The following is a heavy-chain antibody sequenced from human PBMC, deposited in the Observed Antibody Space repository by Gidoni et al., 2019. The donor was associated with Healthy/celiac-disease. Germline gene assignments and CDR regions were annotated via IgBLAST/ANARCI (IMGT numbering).Heavy chain of an antibody. CDR2: ISGSGSRT. V-gene: IGHV3-23*01. CDR1: GFTFSSYA. CDR3: AKGLADYYDSSGYSPVDY. D-gene: IGHD3-22*01. J-gene: IGHJ4*02. Sequence: EVQLLESGGGLVQHGGSLRLSCAASGFTFSSYAMSWVRQAPGKGLGWVSAISGSGSRTYYADSVKGRFTSSRDNSKNTLYLQMNSLRAEDTAVYYCAKGLADYYDSSGYSPVDYWGQGTLVTVSS.